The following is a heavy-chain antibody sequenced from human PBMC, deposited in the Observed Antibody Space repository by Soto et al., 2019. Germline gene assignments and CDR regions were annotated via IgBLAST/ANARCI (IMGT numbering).Heavy chain of an antibody. CDR3: AKGGLVGPAPHYYYYYYYMDV. CDR2: ISYDGSNK. V-gene: IGHV3-30*18. CDR1: GFTFSSYG. Sequence: GGSLRLSCAASGFTFSSYGMHWVRQAPGKGLEWVAVISYDGSNKSYADSVKGRLPISKDNSKNTLYLQMNSLRAEDTAVYYCAKGGLVGPAPHYYYYYYYMDVWGKGTTVTVSS. D-gene: IGHD3-10*01. J-gene: IGHJ6*03.